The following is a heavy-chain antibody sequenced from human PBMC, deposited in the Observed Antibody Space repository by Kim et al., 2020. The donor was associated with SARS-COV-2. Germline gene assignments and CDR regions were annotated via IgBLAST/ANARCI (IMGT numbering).Heavy chain of an antibody. Sequence: LSLTCAASGFPFSSYGMHWVRQAPGKGLEWVAVISYDGSNKYYADSVKGRFTISRDNSKNTLYLQMNSLRAEDTAVYYCAKWGAIAARPAGGFDYWGQGTLVTVSS. CDR1: GFPFSSYG. CDR2: ISYDGSNK. CDR3: AKWGAIAARPAGGFDY. J-gene: IGHJ4*02. V-gene: IGHV3-30*18. D-gene: IGHD6-6*01.